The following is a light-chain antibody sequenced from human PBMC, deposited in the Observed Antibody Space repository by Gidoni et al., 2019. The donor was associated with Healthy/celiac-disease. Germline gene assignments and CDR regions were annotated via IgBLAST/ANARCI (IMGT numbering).Light chain of an antibody. CDR1: SSNIGSNY. Sequence: QSVLTQPPSASVTPGQRVPISCSGSSSNIGSNYVYWYQQLPGTAPKLLIYSNNHRPSGVPDRFSGSKSGTSASLAISGLRSEDEADYYCAAWDDSLSGLVVFGGGTKLTVL. CDR3: AAWDDSLSGLVV. J-gene: IGLJ2*01. V-gene: IGLV1-47*02. CDR2: SNN.